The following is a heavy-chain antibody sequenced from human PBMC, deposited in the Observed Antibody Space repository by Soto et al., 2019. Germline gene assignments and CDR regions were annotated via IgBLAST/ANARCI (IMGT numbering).Heavy chain of an antibody. V-gene: IGHV3-15*01. CDR2: IKNKGDGGTT. D-gene: IGHD6-13*01. Sequence: GGSLRLSRAASGFTFNNAWMSWVRQVSGKGLEWVGRIKNKGDGGTTDYTAAVKGRFSISRDDSENTLYLQMNSLKTEDTAGYYCTTGHSAGLYWAPGTVVTGSS. CDR1: GFTFNNAW. J-gene: IGHJ4*02. CDR3: TTGHSAGLY.